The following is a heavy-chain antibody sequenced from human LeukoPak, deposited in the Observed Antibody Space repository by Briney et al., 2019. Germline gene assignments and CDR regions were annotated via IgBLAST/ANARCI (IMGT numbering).Heavy chain of an antibody. CDR3: ARDHVGPGCIFDS. V-gene: IGHV3-7*01. Sequence: GGSLRLSCAASGFTFSSFWLSWVRQAPGKGLEWVGNINQDGSEKYYVGSLKGRFTISRANTKNSLYLEMNSLRAEDTAIYYCARDHVGPGCIFDSWGQGRLVTVSS. J-gene: IGHJ4*02. CDR1: GFTFSSFW. CDR2: INQDGSEK. D-gene: IGHD1-26*01.